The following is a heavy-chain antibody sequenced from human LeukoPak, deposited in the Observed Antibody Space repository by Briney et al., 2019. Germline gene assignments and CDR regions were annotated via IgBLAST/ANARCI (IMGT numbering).Heavy chain of an antibody. Sequence: SETLSLTCTVSGGSISSYYWSWIRQPPGKGLEWIGYIYYSGSTNYNPSLKSRVTISVDTSKNQFSLKLSSVTAADTAVYYCARDRLFSYYGMDVWGQGTTVTVS. D-gene: IGHD3-10*02. V-gene: IGHV4-59*01. CDR3: ARDRLFSYYGMDV. J-gene: IGHJ6*02. CDR2: IYYSGST. CDR1: GGSISSYY.